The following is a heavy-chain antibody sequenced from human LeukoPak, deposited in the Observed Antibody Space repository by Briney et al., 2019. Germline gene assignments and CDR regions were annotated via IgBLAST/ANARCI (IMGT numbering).Heavy chain of an antibody. V-gene: IGHV1-2*02. J-gene: IGHJ4*02. CDR2: INPNSGGT. CDR1: GYTFTGYY. CDR3: ARDLRDCSGGSCYPQPYFDY. Sequence: ASVKVSCKASGYTFTGYYMHWVRQAPGQGLEWMGWINPNSGGTNYAQKFQGRVTMTRDTSISTAYMELSRLRSDDTAVYYCARDLRDCSGGSCYPQPYFDYWGQGTLVTVSS. D-gene: IGHD2-15*01.